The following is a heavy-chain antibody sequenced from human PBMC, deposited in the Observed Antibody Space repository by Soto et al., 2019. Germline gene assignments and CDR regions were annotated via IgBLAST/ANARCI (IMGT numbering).Heavy chain of an antibody. CDR2: INHSGST. V-gene: IGHV4-34*01. Sequence: LTASETLSLTCAVYGGSFSGYYWSWIRQPPGKGLEWIGEINHSGSTNYNPSLKSRVTISVDTSKNQFSLKLSSVTAADTAVYYCARGRPRYYYDSSGLFDPWGQGTLVTVSS. CDR3: ARGRPRYYYDSSGLFDP. CDR1: GGSFSGYY. J-gene: IGHJ5*02. D-gene: IGHD3-22*01.